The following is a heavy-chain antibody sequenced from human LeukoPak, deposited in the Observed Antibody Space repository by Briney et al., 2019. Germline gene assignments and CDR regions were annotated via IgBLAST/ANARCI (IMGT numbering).Heavy chain of an antibody. V-gene: IGHV4-59*01. Sequence: SETLSLTCTVSGGSISPYYWNWIRQPPEKGLEWIGHILYSGSTTYNPSLKSRVTISIDKSKNQFSLNLTSVTAADTAVYYCARVKMSRDNVYYYYYLDVWGKGTTVTVSS. D-gene: IGHD1-1*01. J-gene: IGHJ6*03. CDR2: ILYSGST. CDR3: ARVKMSRDNVYYYYYLDV. CDR1: GGSISPYY.